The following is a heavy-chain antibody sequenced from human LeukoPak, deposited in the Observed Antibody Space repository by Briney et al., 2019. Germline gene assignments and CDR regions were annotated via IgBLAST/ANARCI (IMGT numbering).Heavy chain of an antibody. CDR2: IKQDGSEK. Sequence: PGGSLRLSCAASGYTFSSYWMNWVRQAPGKGLEWVANIKQDGSEKYYVDSVKGRFTISRDNAKNSLYLQMNNLRAEDTAVYYCAKEGAYPIITYDSWGQGTLVTVSS. CDR3: AKEGAYPIITYDS. D-gene: IGHD3-10*01. J-gene: IGHJ5*01. V-gene: IGHV3-7*01. CDR1: GYTFSSYW.